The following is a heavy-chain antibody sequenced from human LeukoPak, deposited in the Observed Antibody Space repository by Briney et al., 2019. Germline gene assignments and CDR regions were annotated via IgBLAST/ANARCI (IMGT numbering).Heavy chain of an antibody. CDR2: IYTSGST. CDR1: GGSISSGSYY. D-gene: IGHD3-3*01. Sequence: SETLSLTCTVSGGSISSGSYYWSWIRQPAGTGLEWIGRIYTSGSTNYNPSLKSRVTISVDTSKNQFSLKLSSVTAADTAVYYCARVTYYDFWSGYPPPWFDPWGQGTLVTVSS. J-gene: IGHJ5*02. CDR3: ARVTYYDFWSGYPPPWFDP. V-gene: IGHV4-61*02.